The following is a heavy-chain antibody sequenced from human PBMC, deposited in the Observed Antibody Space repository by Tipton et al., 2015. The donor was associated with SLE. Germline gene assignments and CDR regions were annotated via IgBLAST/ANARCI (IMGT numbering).Heavy chain of an antibody. Sequence: SLRLSCAASGFTFSSYSMNWVRQAPGKGLEWVSSISSSSSYIYYADSVKGRFTISRDNAKNSLYLQMNSLRAEDTAVYYCARDGGGSGSYSDAFDIWGQGTMVTVSS. V-gene: IGHV3-21*01. D-gene: IGHD1-26*01. CDR3: ARDGGGSGSYSDAFDI. J-gene: IGHJ3*02. CDR2: ISSSSSYI. CDR1: GFTFSSYS.